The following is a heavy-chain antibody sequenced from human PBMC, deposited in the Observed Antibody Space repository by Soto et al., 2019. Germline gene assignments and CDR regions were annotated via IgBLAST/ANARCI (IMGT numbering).Heavy chain of an antibody. CDR2: ISGSGGST. D-gene: IGHD6-13*01. CDR3: AKALLKTAAGPGSWFDP. J-gene: IGHJ5*02. Sequence: EVQLLESGGGLVQPGGSLRLSCAASGFTFSSYAMSWVRQAPGKGLEWVSAISGSGGSTYYADSVKGRFTISRDNSKNTLYLQMNSLRAEDTAVYYCAKALLKTAAGPGSWFDPWGQGTLVTVSS. CDR1: GFTFSSYA. V-gene: IGHV3-23*01.